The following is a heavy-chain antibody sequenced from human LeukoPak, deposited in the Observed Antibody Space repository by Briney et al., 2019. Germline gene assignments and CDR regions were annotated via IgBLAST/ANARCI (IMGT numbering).Heavy chain of an antibody. CDR1: GFTFSSYG. J-gene: IGHJ4*02. CDR2: IRYDGSNK. D-gene: IGHD5-12*01. Sequence: PGGSLRLSCAASGFTFSSYGMHWVRQAPGKGLEWVAFIRYDGSNKYYADSVKGRFTISRDNSKNTLYLQMNSLRAEDTAVYYCAKVSHGGREPRGYSGYDSADYWGQGTLVTVSS. CDR3: AKVSHGGREPRGYSGYDSADY. V-gene: IGHV3-30*02.